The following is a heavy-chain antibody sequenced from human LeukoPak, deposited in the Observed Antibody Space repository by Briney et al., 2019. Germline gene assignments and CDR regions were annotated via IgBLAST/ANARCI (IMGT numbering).Heavy chain of an antibody. Sequence: GGSLRLSCAASGFTFSSYGMHWVRQAPDKGLEWVAVIWYDGSNKYYADSVKGRFTISRDNSKNTLYLQMNSLRAEDTAVYYCARAASTGTTKRELDYWGQGTLVTVSS. J-gene: IGHJ4*02. V-gene: IGHV3-33*01. CDR3: ARAASTGTTKRELDY. CDR2: IWYDGSNK. CDR1: GFTFSSYG. D-gene: IGHD1-7*01.